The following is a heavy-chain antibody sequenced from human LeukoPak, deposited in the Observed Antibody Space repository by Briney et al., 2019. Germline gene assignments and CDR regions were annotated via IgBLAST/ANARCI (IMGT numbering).Heavy chain of an antibody. V-gene: IGHV4-59*01. J-gene: IGHJ3*02. D-gene: IGHD3-9*01. Sequence: KPLGTLCLSPALSLVALSIVTYCCGWIRHPPGKGLEWGGYIYYSGSTNYNPSLKSRVTISVDTSKNQFSLKLSSVTAADTVVYYCARESSDILSGYGWNAFDMWGEGPMVTVSS. CDR2: IYYSGST. CDR3: ARESSDILSGYGWNAFDM. CDR1: VALSIVTYC.